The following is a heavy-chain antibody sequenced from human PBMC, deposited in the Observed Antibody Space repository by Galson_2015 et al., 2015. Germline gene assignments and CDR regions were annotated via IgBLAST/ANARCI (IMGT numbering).Heavy chain of an antibody. J-gene: IGHJ3*02. CDR3: ARGYCSSTSCQDAFDI. V-gene: IGHV3-7*03. D-gene: IGHD2-2*01. Sequence: SLRLSCAASGFTFSSYWMSWVRQAPGKGLEWVANIKQDGSEKYYVDSVKGRFTISRDNAKNSLYLQMNSLRAEDTAVYYCARGYCSSTSCQDAFDIWGQGTMVTVSS. CDR1: GFTFSSYW. CDR2: IKQDGSEK.